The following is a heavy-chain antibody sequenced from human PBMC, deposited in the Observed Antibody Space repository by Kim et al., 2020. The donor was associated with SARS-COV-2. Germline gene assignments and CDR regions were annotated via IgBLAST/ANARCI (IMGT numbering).Heavy chain of an antibody. V-gene: IGHV3-21*01. CDR2: ISSSSSYI. Sequence: GGSLRLSCAASGFTFSSYSMNWVRQAPGKGLEWVSSISSSSSYIYYADSVKGRFTISRDNAKNSLYLQMNSLRAEDTAVYYCARNSMVRGTSCDYWGQGTLVTVSS. D-gene: IGHD3-10*01. CDR1: GFTFSSYS. CDR3: ARNSMVRGTSCDY. J-gene: IGHJ4*02.